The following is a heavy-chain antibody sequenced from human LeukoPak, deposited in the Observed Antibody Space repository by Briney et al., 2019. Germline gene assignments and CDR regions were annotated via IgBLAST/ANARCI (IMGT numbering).Heavy chain of an antibody. CDR1: GGSISSYY. V-gene: IGHV4-59*01. D-gene: IGHD5-24*01. J-gene: IGHJ4*02. CDR3: ARERRWLQSDY. Sequence: SETLSLTCTVSGGSISSYYWSWIRQPPGKGLEWIGYIYYSGSTNYNPSLKSRVTISVDTSKNQFSLKLSSVTAADTAVYYCARERRWLQSDYWGQGTLVTVSS. CDR2: IYYSGST.